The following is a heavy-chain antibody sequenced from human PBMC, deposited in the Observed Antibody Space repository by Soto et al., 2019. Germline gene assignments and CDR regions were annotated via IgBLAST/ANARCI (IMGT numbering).Heavy chain of an antibody. CDR1: GFTFSSFG. CDR3: ARDRELGRTSPYFDF. D-gene: IGHD3-10*01. Sequence: GGSLRLSCAASGFTFSSFGVHRVRQAPGKGLEWVAVIWNDGNNRRYADSVRGRFTVSSDNSKNTVYLQMDSLRVEDTAMYYCARDRELGRTSPYFDFWGQGTLVTVSS. V-gene: IGHV3-33*01. CDR2: IWNDGNNR. J-gene: IGHJ4*02.